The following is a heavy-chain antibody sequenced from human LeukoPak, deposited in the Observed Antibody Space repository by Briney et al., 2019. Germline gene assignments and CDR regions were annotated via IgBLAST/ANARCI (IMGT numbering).Heavy chain of an antibody. CDR1: GSTFSSHTMN. Sequence: PGGSLRLSCAASGSTFSSHTMNWVRQAPGKGLEWIGIIYYSGSTYYNPSLKSRVTISVDTSKNQLSLKLSSVTAADTAVYYCASPVHYDFWSGYSYYYMDVWGKGTTVTVSS. CDR3: ASPVHYDFWSGYSYYYMDV. J-gene: IGHJ6*03. V-gene: IGHV4-59*05. D-gene: IGHD3-3*01. CDR2: IYYSGST.